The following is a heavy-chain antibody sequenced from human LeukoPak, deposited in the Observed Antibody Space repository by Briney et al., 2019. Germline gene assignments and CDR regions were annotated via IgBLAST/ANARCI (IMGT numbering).Heavy chain of an antibody. CDR2: NNHSGST. CDR3: ASGYSYGYNALDY. V-gene: IGHV4-34*01. Sequence: SETLSLTCAVYGGSFSGYYWNWIRQPPGKGLEWIGENNHSGSTNYNPSLKSRVTISVDTSKNQFSLKLSSVTAADTAVYYCASGYSYGYNALDYWGQGTLVTVSS. CDR1: GGSFSGYY. D-gene: IGHD5-18*01. J-gene: IGHJ4*02.